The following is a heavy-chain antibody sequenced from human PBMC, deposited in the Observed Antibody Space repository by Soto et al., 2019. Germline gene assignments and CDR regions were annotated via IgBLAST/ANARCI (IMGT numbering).Heavy chain of an antibody. CDR3: ARGRLYYYDSSGYYYYFDY. Sequence: SETLSLTCTVSGGSISSSSYYWGWIRQPPGKGLEWIGSIYYSGSTYYNPSLKSRVTISVDTSKNQFSLKLSSVTAADTALFFCARGRLYYYDSSGYYYYFDYWGQGTQVTVSS. CDR1: GGSISSSSYY. J-gene: IGHJ4*02. D-gene: IGHD3-22*01. V-gene: IGHV4-39*01. CDR2: IYYSGST.